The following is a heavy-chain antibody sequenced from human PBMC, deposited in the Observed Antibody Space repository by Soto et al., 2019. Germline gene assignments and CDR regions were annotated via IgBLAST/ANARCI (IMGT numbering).Heavy chain of an antibody. CDR2: IWYDGSNK. Sequence: QVQLVESGGGVVQPGRSLRLSCAASGFTFSSYGMHWVRQAPGKGLAWVAVIWYDGSNKYYADSVKGRFTNSRDNSKKTLYLQMNSLRAEDTAVYYCAREEGWVIAVAGTAQFRKYGLDVWGQGTTVTVSS. CDR3: AREEGWVIAVAGTAQFRKYGLDV. V-gene: IGHV3-33*01. J-gene: IGHJ6*02. D-gene: IGHD6-19*01. CDR1: GFTFSSYG.